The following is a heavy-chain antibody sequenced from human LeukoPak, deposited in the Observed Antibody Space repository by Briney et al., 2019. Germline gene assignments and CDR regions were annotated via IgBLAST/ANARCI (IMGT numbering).Heavy chain of an antibody. CDR3: ARDPRPYDFWSGMGSYMDV. J-gene: IGHJ6*03. D-gene: IGHD3-3*01. V-gene: IGHV4-30-2*01. CDR1: GGSISSGGYY. Sequence: SETLSLTCTVSGGSISSGGYYWSWIRQPPGKGLEWIGYFYHSGSTYYNPSLKSRVTISVDRSKNQFSLKLSSVTAADTAVYYCARDPRPYDFWSGMGSYMDVWGKGTTVTVSS. CDR2: FYHSGST.